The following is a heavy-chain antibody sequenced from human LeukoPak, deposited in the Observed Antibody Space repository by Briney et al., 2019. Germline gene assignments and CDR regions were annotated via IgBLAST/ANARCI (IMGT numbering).Heavy chain of an antibody. CDR1: GGSISSYY. D-gene: IGHD6-19*01. Sequence: SETLSLTCTVSGGSISSYYWSWIPQPPGRGLEWIGYIYYSGSTNYNPSLKSRVTISVDTSKNQFSLKLSSVTAADTAVYYCARGLVGWHPFDYWGQGTLVTVSS. CDR3: ARGLVGWHPFDY. J-gene: IGHJ4*02. V-gene: IGHV4-59*01. CDR2: IYYSGST.